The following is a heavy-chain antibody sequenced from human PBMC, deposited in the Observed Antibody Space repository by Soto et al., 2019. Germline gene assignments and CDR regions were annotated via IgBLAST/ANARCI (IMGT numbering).Heavy chain of an antibody. D-gene: IGHD3-9*01. CDR1: AYTFTSYD. J-gene: IGHJ4*02. CDR3: ARDLRFEAGFDY. Sequence: ASVKVSCKAAAYTFTSYDINWVRQATGQDFEWMGWMNPNNGNTAYAQKFQGRVTMTRDTSKSTAFMELSSLTSEDTAVYYCARDLRFEAGFDYWGQGTLVTVSS. CDR2: MNPNNGNT. V-gene: IGHV1-8*01.